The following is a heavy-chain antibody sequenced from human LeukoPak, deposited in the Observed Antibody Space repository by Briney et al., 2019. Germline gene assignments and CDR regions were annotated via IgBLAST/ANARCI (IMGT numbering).Heavy chain of an antibody. CDR3: TRDKTELFGVVIGDY. V-gene: IGHV3-7*01. J-gene: IGHJ4*02. CDR2: IKEDVSER. CDR1: GFTFSNNW. D-gene: IGHD3-3*01. Sequence: GGSLRLSCAASGFTFSNNWMSWVRQAPGKGLEWVANIKEDVSERYYGDSVMGRFTISRDNTKNSLYLQMNNLRAEDTAVYYCTRDKTELFGVVIGDYWGQGTLVTVSS.